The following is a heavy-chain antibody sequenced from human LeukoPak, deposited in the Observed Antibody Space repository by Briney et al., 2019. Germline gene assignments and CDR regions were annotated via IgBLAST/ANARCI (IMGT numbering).Heavy chain of an antibody. Sequence: SQTLSLTCAVSGGSISSGGYSWSWIRQPPGKGLEWIGYIYHSGSTYYNPSLKSRVTISVDRSKNQFSLKLSSVTAADTAVYYCARGAGYCSSTSCLENNWFDPWGQGTLVTVSS. J-gene: IGHJ5*02. CDR1: GGSISSGGYS. CDR2: IYHSGST. V-gene: IGHV4-30-2*01. CDR3: ARGAGYCSSTSCLENNWFDP. D-gene: IGHD2-2*01.